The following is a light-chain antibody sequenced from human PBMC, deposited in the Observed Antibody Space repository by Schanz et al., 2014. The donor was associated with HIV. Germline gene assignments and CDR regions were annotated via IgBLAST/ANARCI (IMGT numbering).Light chain of an antibody. V-gene: IGLV2-14*02. CDR3: SSYTSSSTLG. CDR1: RNNVGIYDL. Sequence: QSALTQPASVSGSPGQSITISCSGVRNNVGIYDLVSWYQHHPGKGPKLLIYEVTKRPSGVSNRFSGSKSGNTASLTISGXQAEDEADYYCSSYTSSSTLGFGGGTKVTVL. CDR2: EVT. J-gene: IGLJ2*01.